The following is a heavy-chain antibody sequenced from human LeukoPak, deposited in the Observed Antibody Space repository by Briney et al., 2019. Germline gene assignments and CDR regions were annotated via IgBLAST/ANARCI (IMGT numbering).Heavy chain of an antibody. V-gene: IGHV3-7*01. CDR3: ARARPGGYNWFDP. CDR1: GFTFSSYW. D-gene: IGHD3-16*01. CDR2: IKQDGSEK. J-gene: IGHJ5*02. Sequence: SGGSLRLSCAASGFTFSSYWMSWVRQAPGKGLEWVANIKQDGSEKYYVDSVKGRFTISRDNAKNSLYLQMNSLRAEDTAVYYCARARPGGYNWFDPWGQGTLVTVSS.